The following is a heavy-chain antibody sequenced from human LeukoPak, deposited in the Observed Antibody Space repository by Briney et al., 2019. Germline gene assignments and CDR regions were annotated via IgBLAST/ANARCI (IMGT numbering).Heavy chain of an antibody. CDR3: ARVGYDYVWGSYRYCYYFDY. CDR2: INHSGST. Sequence: SETLSLTCAVYGGSISGYYWSWIRQPPGKGLEWIGEINHSGSTNYNPSLKSRVTISVDTSKNQFSLKLSSVTAADTAVYYCARVGYDYVWGSYRYCYYFDYWGQGTLVTASS. V-gene: IGHV4-34*01. CDR1: GGSISGYY. D-gene: IGHD3-16*02. J-gene: IGHJ4*02.